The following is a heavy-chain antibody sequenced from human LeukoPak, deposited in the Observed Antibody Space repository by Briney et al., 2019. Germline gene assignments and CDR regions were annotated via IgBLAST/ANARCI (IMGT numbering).Heavy chain of an antibody. CDR1: GYTFTSYG. CDR3: ARVVPPYYGSGSYGKNWFDP. Sequence: ASVKVSCKASGYTFTSYGISWVRQAPGQGLEWMGWISAYNGNTNYSQKFQGRVTITRDTSASTAYMELSSLRSEDTAVYYCARVVPPYYGSGSYGKNWFDPWGQGTLVTVSS. J-gene: IGHJ5*02. D-gene: IGHD3-10*01. CDR2: ISAYNGNT. V-gene: IGHV1-18*01.